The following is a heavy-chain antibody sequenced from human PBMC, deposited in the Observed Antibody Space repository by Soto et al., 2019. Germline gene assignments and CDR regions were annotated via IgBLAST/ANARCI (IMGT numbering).Heavy chain of an antibody. D-gene: IGHD4-17*01. CDR1: GFTFSSYG. V-gene: IGHV3-30*18. CDR2: ISYDGSNK. CDR3: AKGGDYGDYGNHWYFDL. Sequence: QVQLVESGGGVVQPGRSLRLSCAASGFTFSSYGMHWVRQAPGKGLEWVAVISYDGSNKYYADSVKGRFTISRDNSKNTLYLQMNSLRAEDTAVYYCAKGGDYGDYGNHWYFDLWGRGTLVTVSS. J-gene: IGHJ2*01.